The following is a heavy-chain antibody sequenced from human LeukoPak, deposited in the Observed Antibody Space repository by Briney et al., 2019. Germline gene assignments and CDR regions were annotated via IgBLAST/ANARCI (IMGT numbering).Heavy chain of an antibody. CDR3: AKDRRGCTSTSCYYRFDY. CDR2: ISGSGDSA. Sequence: PGGSLRLSCAASGFTFRSYSMNWVRQAPGKGLEWVSAISGSGDSAYYAESVKGRFTISRDNSQKTLYLQMNSLRAEDTAVYYCAKDRRGCTSTSCYYRFDYWGQGTLVTVSS. V-gene: IGHV3-23*01. D-gene: IGHD2-2*01. J-gene: IGHJ4*02. CDR1: GFTFRSYS.